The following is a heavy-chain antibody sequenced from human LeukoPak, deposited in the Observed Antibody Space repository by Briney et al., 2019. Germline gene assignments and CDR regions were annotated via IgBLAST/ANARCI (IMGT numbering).Heavy chain of an antibody. D-gene: IGHD1-26*01. V-gene: IGHV3-74*01. J-gene: IGHJ4*02. Sequence: GGSLRLSCAASGFTFSSNWMHWVRQAPGKGLVWVSRINEDGSATNYADSVKGRFTISRDNAKNTLYLQMNSLRAEDTAVYYCVRDLGGRSGHWGQGTLVTVSS. CDR3: VRDLGGRSGH. CDR2: INEDGSAT. CDR1: GFTFSSNW.